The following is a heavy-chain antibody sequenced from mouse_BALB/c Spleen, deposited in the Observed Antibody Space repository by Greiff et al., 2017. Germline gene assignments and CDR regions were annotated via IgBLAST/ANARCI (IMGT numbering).Heavy chain of an antibody. CDR1: GFTFSSFG. Sequence: EVHLVESGGGLVQPGGSRKLSCAASGFTFSSFGMHWVRQAPEKGLEWVAYISSGSSTIYYADTVKGRFTISRDNPKNTLFLQMTSLRSEDTAMYYCARGDYDYDWFAYWGQGTLVTVSA. CDR3: ARGDYDYDWFAY. D-gene: IGHD2-4*01. V-gene: IGHV5-17*02. J-gene: IGHJ3*01. CDR2: ISSGSSTI.